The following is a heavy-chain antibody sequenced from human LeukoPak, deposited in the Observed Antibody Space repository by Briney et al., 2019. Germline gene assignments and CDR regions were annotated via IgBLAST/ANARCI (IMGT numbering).Heavy chain of an antibody. CDR2: INHSGST. J-gene: IGHJ4*02. CDR1: GGSFSGYY. D-gene: IGHD3-10*01. CDR3: AGRYYYGSGSLRF. V-gene: IGHV4-34*01. Sequence: TSETLSLTCAVYGGSFSGYYWSWIRQPPGKGLEWIGEINHSGSTNYNPSLKSRVTISVDTSKNQFSLKLSSVTAADTAVYYCAGRYYYGSGSLRFWGQGTLVTVSS.